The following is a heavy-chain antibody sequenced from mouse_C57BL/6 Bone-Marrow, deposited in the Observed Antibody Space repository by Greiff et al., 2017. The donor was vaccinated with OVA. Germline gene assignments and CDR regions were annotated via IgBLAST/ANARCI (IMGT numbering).Heavy chain of an antibody. Sequence: QVQLQQPGAELVRPGTSVKLSCKASGYTFTSYWMHWVKQRPGQGLEWIGVIDPSDSYTNYNQKFKGKATLTVATSSSTAYMQLSCLTSEDSAVYYCARERADYYGSSPDWYFDVWGTGTTVTVSS. J-gene: IGHJ1*03. CDR1: GYTFTSYW. D-gene: IGHD1-1*01. V-gene: IGHV1-59*01. CDR2: IDPSDSYT. CDR3: ARERADYYGSSPDWYFDV.